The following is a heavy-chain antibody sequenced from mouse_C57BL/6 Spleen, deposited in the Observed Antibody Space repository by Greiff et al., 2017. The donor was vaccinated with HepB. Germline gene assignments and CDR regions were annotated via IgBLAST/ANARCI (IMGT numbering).Heavy chain of an antibody. D-gene: IGHD2-3*01. V-gene: IGHV1-80*01. CDR2: IYPGDGDT. J-gene: IGHJ2*01. CDR3: ARERDGYFDY. Sequence: VHVVESGAELVKPGASVKISCKASGYAFSSYWMNWVKQRPGKGLEWIGQIYPGDGDTNYNGKFKGKATLTADKSSSTAYMQLSSLTSEDSAVYFCARERDGYFDYWGQGTTLTVSS. CDR1: GYAFSSYW.